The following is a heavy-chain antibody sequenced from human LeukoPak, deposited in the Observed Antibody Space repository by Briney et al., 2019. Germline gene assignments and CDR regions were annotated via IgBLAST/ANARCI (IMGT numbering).Heavy chain of an antibody. J-gene: IGHJ4*02. Sequence: PGRSLRLSCAASGFTFDDYAMRWVRQAPGKGLEWVSGISWNSGSIGYADSVKGRFTISRDNAKNSLYLQMNSLRAEDTALYYCAKDTYDSSGYQYYFDYWGQGTLVTVSS. CDR3: AKDTYDSSGYQYYFDY. CDR1: GFTFDDYA. CDR2: ISWNSGSI. D-gene: IGHD3-22*01. V-gene: IGHV3-9*01.